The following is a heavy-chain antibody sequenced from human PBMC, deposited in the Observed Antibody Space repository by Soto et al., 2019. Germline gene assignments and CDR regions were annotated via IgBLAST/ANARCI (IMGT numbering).Heavy chain of an antibody. CDR3: ARGWETVGTTTPFAY. CDR1: GGTFSNYA. Sequence: SVKVSCKASGGTFSNYAINWVRQAPGQGLEWMGGIIPLFGTPNYAQKFQGRVTFTAHKSTSTAYIELRSLRSDDTAVYYCARGWETVGTTTPFAYWGQGTLVTVSS. V-gene: IGHV1-69*06. D-gene: IGHD1-26*01. J-gene: IGHJ4*02. CDR2: IIPLFGTP.